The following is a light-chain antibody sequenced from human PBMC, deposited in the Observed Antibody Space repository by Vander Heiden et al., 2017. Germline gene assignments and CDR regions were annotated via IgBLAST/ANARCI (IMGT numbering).Light chain of an antibody. J-gene: IGLJ2*01. CDR1: SSDVGGYNY. V-gene: IGLV2-11*01. CDR3: SSYAGSYTVI. CDR2: DVS. Sequence: QSALPQPRSVSGSPGQSVTISCTGTSSDVGGYNYVSWYQQHPGKAPKLMIYDVSKRPSGVPDRFSGSKSGNTASRTISGLQAEDEADYYCSSYAGSYTVIFGGGTKLTVL.